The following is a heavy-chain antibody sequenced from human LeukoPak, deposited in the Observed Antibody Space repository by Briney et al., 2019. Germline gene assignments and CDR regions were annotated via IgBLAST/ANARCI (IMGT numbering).Heavy chain of an antibody. D-gene: IGHD4-23*01. CDR2: IIPILGIA. CDR1: GGTFSSDT. V-gene: IGHV1-69*04. CDR3: ARDPPSTYGGNSGGFDY. J-gene: IGHJ4*02. Sequence: GASVKVSCKXSGGTFSSDTISWVRQAPGQGLEWMGRIIPILGIANYAQKFQGRVTITADKSTSTAYMELSSLRSEDTAVYYCARDPPSTYGGNSGGFDYWGQGTLVTVSS.